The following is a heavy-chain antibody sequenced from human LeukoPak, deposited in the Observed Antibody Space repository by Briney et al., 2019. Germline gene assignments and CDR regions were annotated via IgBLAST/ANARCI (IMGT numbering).Heavy chain of an antibody. D-gene: IGHD4-23*01. CDR2: INHSGST. V-gene: IGHV4-34*01. J-gene: IGHJ3*02. CDR1: GGAFSGYY. CDR3: ARWQSGNKAFYI. Sequence: SETLSLTCAVYGGAFSGYYWSWIRQPPGKGLEWIGEINHSGSTNYNPSLKSRVTISVDTSKNQFSLKRSSVTAADTAVYYCARWQSGNKAFYIWGQGTMVTVSS.